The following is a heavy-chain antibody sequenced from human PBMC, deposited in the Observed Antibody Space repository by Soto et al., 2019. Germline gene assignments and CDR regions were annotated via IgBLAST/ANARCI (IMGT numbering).Heavy chain of an antibody. V-gene: IGHV3-21*04. CDR2: ISSSSSYI. CDR3: ATTSPSEYYDILTGPDY. D-gene: IGHD3-9*01. CDR1: GFTFSSYS. J-gene: IGHJ4*02. Sequence: GGSLRLSCAASGFTFSSYSMNWVRQAPGKGLEWVSSISSSSSYIYYADSVKGRFTISRDNAKNSLYLQMNSLRAEDTAVYYCATTSPSEYYDILTGPDYRGQGTLVTVSS.